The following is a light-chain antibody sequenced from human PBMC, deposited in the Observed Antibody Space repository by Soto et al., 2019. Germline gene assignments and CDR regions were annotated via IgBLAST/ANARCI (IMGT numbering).Light chain of an antibody. J-gene: IGLJ2*01. CDR3: SSYTTIKTVV. CDR1: SSDIGTYKY. V-gene: IGLV2-14*01. Sequence: QSVLTLPAAVSGAPGQSITISCTGTSSDIGTYKYVSWFQQHPGKAPKLIIFEVSNRPSGISDRFSSFKSANTAYLTISGVQPEDEADYHCSSYTTIKTVVFGGGTKVTVL. CDR2: EVS.